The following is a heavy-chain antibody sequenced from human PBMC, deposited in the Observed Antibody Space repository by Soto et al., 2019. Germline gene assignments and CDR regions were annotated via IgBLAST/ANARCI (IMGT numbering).Heavy chain of an antibody. J-gene: IGHJ4*02. CDR1: GFTFSNAW. D-gene: IGHD3-22*01. CDR3: STGGYFFDY. Sequence: GGSLRLSCAASGFTFSNAWMNWVRQAPGKGLQWVGRIKSKVDGGTTDYLAPVRGRFTISRDDSKNTVYLQMSSLNSDDTAIYYCSTGGYFFDYWGQGALVTVSS. V-gene: IGHV3-15*07. CDR2: IKSKVDGGTT.